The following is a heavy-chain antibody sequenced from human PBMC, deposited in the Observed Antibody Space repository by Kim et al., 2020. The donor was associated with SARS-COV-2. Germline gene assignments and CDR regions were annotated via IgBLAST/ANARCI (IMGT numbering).Heavy chain of an antibody. V-gene: IGHV3-64D*09. CDR3: VKEAAAGLYYFDY. CDR2: ISSNGGST. D-gene: IGHD6-13*01. Sequence: GGSLRLSCSASGFTFSSYAMHWVRQAPGKGLEYVSAISSNGGSTYYADSVKGRFTISRDNSKNTLYLQMSSLRAEDTAVYYCVKEAAAGLYYFDYWGQGTLVTVSS. CDR1: GFTFSSYA. J-gene: IGHJ4*02.